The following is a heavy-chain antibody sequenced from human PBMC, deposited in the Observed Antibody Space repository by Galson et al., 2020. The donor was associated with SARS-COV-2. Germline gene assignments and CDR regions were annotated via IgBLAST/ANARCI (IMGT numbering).Heavy chain of an antibody. Sequence: SGPTLVKPTQTLTLTCSFSGFSLNTSGMSVSWIRQPPGKALEWLALIYWDDDKRYRPSLRSRLSISKDSSKNQVFLTLTHVDPADTATYFCAHGYSGFDKNFDSWGQGTLVSVSS. CDR2: IYWDDDK. J-gene: IGHJ5*01. V-gene: IGHV2-5*08. CDR1: GFSLNTSGMS. D-gene: IGHD5-12*01. CDR3: AHGYSGFDKNFDS.